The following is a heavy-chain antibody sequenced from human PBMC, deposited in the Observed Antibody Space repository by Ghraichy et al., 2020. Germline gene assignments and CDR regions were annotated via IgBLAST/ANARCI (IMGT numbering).Heavy chain of an antibody. D-gene: IGHD2-15*01. CDR2: ISGTSNTI. Sequence: GESLNISCVVSGFTFSRYSMNWVRQAPGKGLEWVSYISGTSNTIYYADSVKGRFTISRDNAKKSLYLQMSSLRDEDTAVYYCAREGGNYCSGGSCSRDFDYWGQGTLVTVSS. CDR3: AREGGNYCSGGSCSRDFDY. J-gene: IGHJ4*02. CDR1: GFTFSRYS. V-gene: IGHV3-48*02.